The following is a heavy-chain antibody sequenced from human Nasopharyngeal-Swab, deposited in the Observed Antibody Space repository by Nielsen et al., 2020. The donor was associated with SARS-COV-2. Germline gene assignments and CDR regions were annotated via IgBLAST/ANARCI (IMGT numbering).Heavy chain of an antibody. V-gene: IGHV4-59*01. CDR2: VYYSGST. D-gene: IGHD3-9*01. CDR3: ARGDILTPYYYMDV. J-gene: IGHJ6*03. CDR1: GGSISSYY. Sequence: SETLSLTCTVSGGSISSYYWNWVRQPPGKGLECIAYVYYSGSTKYNPSLKSRVTISVDRAKNQVSLKLTSVTAADTAVYYCARGDILTPYYYMDVWGRGTTVAVSS.